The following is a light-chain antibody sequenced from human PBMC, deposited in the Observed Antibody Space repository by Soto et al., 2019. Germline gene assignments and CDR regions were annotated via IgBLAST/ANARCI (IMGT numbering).Light chain of an antibody. CDR1: QSVTSN. V-gene: IGKV3-15*01. CDR3: QHYFNWPYT. Sequence: IVLTHSPATLSVSPGEIATLSCRASQSVTSNLAWYQQKPGRAPRLLIYGASTRATGIPARFSGSGSGTEFTLTISNLQSEDFALYYCQHYFNWPYTFGQGTKVDIK. J-gene: IGKJ2*01. CDR2: GAS.